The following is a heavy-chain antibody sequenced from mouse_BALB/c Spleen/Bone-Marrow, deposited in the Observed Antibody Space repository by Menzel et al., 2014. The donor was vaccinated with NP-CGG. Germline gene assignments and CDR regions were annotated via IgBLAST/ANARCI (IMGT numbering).Heavy chain of an antibody. V-gene: IGHV3-1*02. Sequence: ESGPDLVKPSQSLSLACTVTGYSITSGYSWHWIRQLPGNKLEWMGYIHYSGSTNYNPSLKSRISITRDTSKNQFFLQLNSVTTEDTATYYCARDYYGWFAYWGQGTLVTVSA. CDR2: IHYSGST. J-gene: IGHJ3*01. CDR1: GYSITSGYS. D-gene: IGHD1-1*01. CDR3: ARDYYGWFAY.